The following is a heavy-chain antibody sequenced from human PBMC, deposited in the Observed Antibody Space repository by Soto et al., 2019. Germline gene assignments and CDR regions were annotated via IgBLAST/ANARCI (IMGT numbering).Heavy chain of an antibody. J-gene: IGHJ4*02. Sequence: QVQLQQWGAGLLRPSENLSLTCAVAGGSCSVSSWRWIRPPPGEGLVWSGEIDHTGAARYNPSLKSRVTMSADASRGQFSLRLTSVTAADTAVYFCARQWLLYFDYWGQGTRVTVSS. CDR2: IDHTGAA. V-gene: IGHV4-34*01. CDR3: ARQWLLYFDY. D-gene: IGHD5-12*01. CDR1: GGSCSVSS.